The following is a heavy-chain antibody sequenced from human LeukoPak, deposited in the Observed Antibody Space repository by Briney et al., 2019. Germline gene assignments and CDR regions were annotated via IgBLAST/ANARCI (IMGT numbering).Heavy chain of an antibody. CDR3: VRDGATVAVFRWFDP. Sequence: PSETLSLTCTVSGFSISSGYYWGWIWQPPGKGLEWIGSIYHSGSTYYNPSLKSRLTISVDTSKNLFSLKLSSVTAADTAVYYCVRDGATVAVFRWFDPWGQGTLVTVSS. CDR2: IYHSGST. J-gene: IGHJ5*02. CDR1: GFSISSGYY. V-gene: IGHV4-38-2*02. D-gene: IGHD6-19*01.